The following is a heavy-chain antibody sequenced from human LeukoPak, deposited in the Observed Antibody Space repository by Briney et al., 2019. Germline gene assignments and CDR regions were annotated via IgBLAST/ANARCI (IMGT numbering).Heavy chain of an antibody. J-gene: IGHJ4*02. CDR3: ARSSSRGGLDF. V-gene: IGHV1-69*05. CDR2: IIPIFGTP. D-gene: IGHD6-13*01. CDR1: GDTFSNYA. Sequence: SVKVSCKASGDTFSNYAISWARQAPGQGLEWMGGIIPIFGTPNYAQKFQGRVTVTTDESTSTAFMELSSLRSEDTAVYYCARSSSRGGLDFWGQGTLVTVSS.